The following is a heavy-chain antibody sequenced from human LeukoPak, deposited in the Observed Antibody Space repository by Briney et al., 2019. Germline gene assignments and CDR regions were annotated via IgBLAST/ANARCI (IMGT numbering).Heavy chain of an antibody. CDR2: ITSSSTI. CDR1: GFTFSNYN. Sequence: GGSLRLSCAASGFTFSNYNMNWVRQAPGKGLEWVSHITSSSTIYYADSVKGRFTISRDNAKNTLYLQMNSLRAEDTAVYYCARGKGGSYDLDYWGQGTLVTVSS. J-gene: IGHJ4*02. V-gene: IGHV3-48*01. D-gene: IGHD1-26*01. CDR3: ARGKGGSYDLDY.